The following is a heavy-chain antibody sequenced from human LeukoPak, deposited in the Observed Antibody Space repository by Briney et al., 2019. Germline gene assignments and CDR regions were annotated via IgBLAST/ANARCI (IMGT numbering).Heavy chain of an antibody. CDR3: AKDCGTGPFACSH. V-gene: IGHV6-1*01. CDR2: TYYRSKWYN. CDR1: GDIFSSNIAA. D-gene: IGHD2-15*01. J-gene: IGHJ4*02. Sequence: SQTFSLTCAISGDIFSSNIAAWNWIRQSPSRGLEWLGRTYYRSKWYNDYAVSVRSRITIDPDTSKNQFSLQLNSVTPEDTAVYYCAKDCGTGPFACSHWGQGTLVTVSS.